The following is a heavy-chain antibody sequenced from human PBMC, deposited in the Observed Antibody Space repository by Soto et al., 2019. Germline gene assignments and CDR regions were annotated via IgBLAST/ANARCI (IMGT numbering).Heavy chain of an antibody. V-gene: IGHV3-7*03. D-gene: IGHD3-22*01. CDR3: ARVMGYDSSGPWY. CDR2: IKQDGSEK. J-gene: IGHJ4*02. CDR1: GFTFSSYW. Sequence: GSLRLSCAASGFTFSSYWMSWVRQAPGKGLEWVANIKQDGSEKYYVDSVKGRFTISRDNAKSSLYLQMNSLRAEDTAVYYCARVMGYDSSGPWYWGQGTLVTVSS.